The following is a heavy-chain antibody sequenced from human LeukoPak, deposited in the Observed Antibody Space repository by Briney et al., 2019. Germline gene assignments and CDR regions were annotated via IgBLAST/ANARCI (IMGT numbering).Heavy chain of an antibody. CDR2: IKSISAGGTT. J-gene: IGHJ4*02. CDR1: GFSFTDAR. CDR3: VTPPD. Sequence: PGGSLRLSCAASGFSFTDARMAWVRQAPGKGPEWVGRIKSISAGGTTDYAAPVKGRFTISRDDSKNTLYLQMNSLKTEDTATYYCVTPPDWGPGTLVTVSS. V-gene: IGHV3-15*01.